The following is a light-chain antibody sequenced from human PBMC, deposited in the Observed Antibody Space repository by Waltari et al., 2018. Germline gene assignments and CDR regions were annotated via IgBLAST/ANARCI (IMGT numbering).Light chain of an antibody. CDR2: SNK. J-gene: IGLJ3*02. V-gene: IGLV1-44*01. Sequence: QSVLTQPPSASGTPGPRVTTPCSGSRSNIGSNTVNWYHQLPGTAPNLLIYSNKQRPSGVPDRFSGSKSGTSASLAISGLQSEDEADYYCAAWDDSLNGPVFGGGTKLTVL. CDR3: AAWDDSLNGPV. CDR1: RSNIGSNT.